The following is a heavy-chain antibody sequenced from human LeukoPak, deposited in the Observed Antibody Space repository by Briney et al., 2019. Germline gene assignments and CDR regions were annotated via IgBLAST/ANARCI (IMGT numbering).Heavy chain of an antibody. V-gene: IGHV3-33*01. J-gene: IGHJ4*02. CDR2: IWYDGNNK. CDR1: GFTFSTYG. Sequence: GGSLRLSCAASGFTFSTYGMHWVGQAPGKGLEWVAVIWYDGNNKYYADSVKGRFTISRDNSKNTLYLQVNSLRAEDTAVYYCARDLGKGRYLDYWGQGTLVTVSS. D-gene: IGHD4-23*01. CDR3: ARDLGKGRYLDY.